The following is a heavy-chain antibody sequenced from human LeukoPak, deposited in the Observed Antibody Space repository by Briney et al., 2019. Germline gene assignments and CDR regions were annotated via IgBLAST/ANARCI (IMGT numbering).Heavy chain of an antibody. V-gene: IGHV3-74*03. CDR1: GFTFTGYW. CDR2: IYSDGRSL. D-gene: IGHD6-19*01. CDR3: ARGRGLGELAVASFDS. Sequence: GGSLRLSCAGSGFTFTGYWMHWVRQAPGKGLEWISRIYSDGRSLTYADSVMGRFTISRDNAKNMLYLQMNSLRAEDMAVYYCARGRGLGELAVASFDSWGQGTLVIVSS. J-gene: IGHJ4*02.